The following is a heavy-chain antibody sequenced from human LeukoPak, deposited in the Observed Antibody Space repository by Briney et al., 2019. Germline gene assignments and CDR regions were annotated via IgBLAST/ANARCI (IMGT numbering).Heavy chain of an antibody. J-gene: IGHJ6*02. CDR1: GFTFSSYS. D-gene: IGHD3-16*01. CDR3: ARDNTYGGYYYYGMDV. Sequence: GGSLRLSCAASGFTFSSYSMNWVRQAPGKGLEWVSSISSSSSYIYYADSVKGRFTISRDNAKNSLYLQMNSLRAEDTAVYYCARDNTYGGYYYYGMDVWGQGTTVTVSS. CDR2: ISSSSSYI. V-gene: IGHV3-21*04.